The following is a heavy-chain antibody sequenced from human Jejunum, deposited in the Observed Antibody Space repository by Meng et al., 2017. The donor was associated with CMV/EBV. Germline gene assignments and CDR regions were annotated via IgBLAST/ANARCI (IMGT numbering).Heavy chain of an antibody. CDR1: GGSVSSGDYL. CDR2: VSHSGGT. Sequence: GGSVSSGDYLWTWIRQSPGKGLEWIGYVSHSGGTMYNPSLKSRVTISVDTARNYFALKLSSVTAADTAVYFCARGHTLMVTPFDYWGQGTLVTVSS. CDR3: ARGHTLMVTPFDY. J-gene: IGHJ4*02. D-gene: IGHD5-18*01. V-gene: IGHV4-61*03.